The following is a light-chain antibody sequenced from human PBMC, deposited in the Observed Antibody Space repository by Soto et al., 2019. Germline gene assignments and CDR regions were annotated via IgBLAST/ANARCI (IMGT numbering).Light chain of an antibody. CDR3: SSYTDTSDRI. J-gene: IGLJ2*01. V-gene: IGLV2-14*03. CDR1: SSDVGGFDY. CDR2: EVS. Sequence: QPVLTQPASVSGSPGQSITISCTGTSSDVGGFDYVSWYQQYPGKAPKVVIYEVSRRPSGVSSRFSGSKSGNTASLTISGVQAEDEADYYCSSYTDTSDRIFGGGTKVTVL.